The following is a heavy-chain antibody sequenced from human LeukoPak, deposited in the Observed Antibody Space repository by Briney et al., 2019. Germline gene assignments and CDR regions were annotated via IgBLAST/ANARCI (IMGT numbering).Heavy chain of an antibody. J-gene: IGHJ4*02. Sequence: GESLKISCKGSGYSFTSYWIGWVRQMPGKGLEWMGIIYPGDSDTRYSPSFQGQVTISADKSISTAYLQWSSLKVSDTAMYYCARDPNPMEGRSPREPDYWGQGTLVTVSS. V-gene: IGHV5-51*01. CDR2: IYPGDSDT. CDR3: ARDPNPMEGRSPREPDY. D-gene: IGHD1-1*01. CDR1: GYSFTSYW.